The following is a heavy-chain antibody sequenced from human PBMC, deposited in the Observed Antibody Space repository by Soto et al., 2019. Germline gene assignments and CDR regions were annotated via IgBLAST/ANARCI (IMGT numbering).Heavy chain of an antibody. CDR3: ANGGSVGYYYYCGMDV. D-gene: IGHD3-10*01. Sequence: QVQLVESGGGVVQPGTSLRLSCSASGFTFSSNGMHWVRQAPGKGLEWVADISYDGSNTYYAEAVKGRIAIFRDNSKNTLYLQVNSLRVEDTDVYYSANGGSVGYYYYCGMDVWGQGTTVTVSS. CDR1: GFTFSSNG. J-gene: IGHJ6*02. CDR2: ISYDGSNT. V-gene: IGHV3-30*18.